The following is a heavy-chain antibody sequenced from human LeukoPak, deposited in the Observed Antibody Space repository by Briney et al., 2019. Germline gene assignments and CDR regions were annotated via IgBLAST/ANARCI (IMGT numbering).Heavy chain of an antibody. CDR2: ISSSSSTI. V-gene: IGHV3-48*02. D-gene: IGHD6-13*01. CDR1: GFTFSSYS. J-gene: IGHJ4*02. CDR3: ARAPTRAGIDY. Sequence: PGGSLRLSCAASGFTFSSYSMTWVRQAPGKGLEWVSYISSSSSTIYYADSVKGRFTISRDNAKNSLYLRMNSLRDEDTAVYYCARAPTRAGIDYWGQGTLVTVPS.